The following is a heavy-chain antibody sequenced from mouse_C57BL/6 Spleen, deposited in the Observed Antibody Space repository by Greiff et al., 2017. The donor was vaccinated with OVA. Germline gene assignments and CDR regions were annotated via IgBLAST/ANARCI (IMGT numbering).Heavy chain of an antibody. J-gene: IGHJ4*01. D-gene: IGHD3-2*01. V-gene: IGHV7-1*01. CDR2: SRNKANDYTT. CDR1: GFTFSDFY. Sequence: EVNVVESGGGLVQSGRSLRLSCATSGFTFSDFYMEWVRQAPGKGLEWIAASRNKANDYTTEYSASVKGRFIVSRDTSQSILYLQMNALRAEDTAIYYCARDADRFYAMDYWGQGTSVTVSS. CDR3: ARDADRFYAMDY.